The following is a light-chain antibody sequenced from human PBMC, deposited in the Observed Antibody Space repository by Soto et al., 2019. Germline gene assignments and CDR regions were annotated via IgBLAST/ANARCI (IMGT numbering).Light chain of an antibody. CDR2: DES. Sequence: DIQMSQAPSDLSASLGDGGTITCQASQDIRYYLNWYQQKTGQDTKLLIYDESQLETGVPSRFSGSGSGTDFTLTIKSMQPEDIGTYYCKHYNSLPIPFGTGPRLEIK. V-gene: IGKV1-33*01. CDR1: QDIRYY. CDR3: KHYNSLPIP. J-gene: IGKJ5*01.